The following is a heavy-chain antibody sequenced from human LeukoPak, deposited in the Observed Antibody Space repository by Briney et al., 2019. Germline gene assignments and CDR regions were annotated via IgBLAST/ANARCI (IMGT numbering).Heavy chain of an antibody. CDR3: ARVSIDYGSGSYYNVDAFDI. V-gene: IGHV4-59*01. CDR1: GGSISSYY. Sequence: SETLSLTCTVSGGSISSYYWSWIRQPPGKGLEWIGYIYYSGGTNYNPSLKSRVTISVDTSKNQFSLKLSSVTAADTAVYYCARVSIDYGSGSYYNVDAFDIWGQGTMVTVSS. D-gene: IGHD3-10*01. J-gene: IGHJ3*02. CDR2: IYYSGGT.